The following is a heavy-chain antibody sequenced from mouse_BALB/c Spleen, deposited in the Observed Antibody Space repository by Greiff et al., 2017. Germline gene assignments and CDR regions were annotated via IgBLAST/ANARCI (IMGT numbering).Heavy chain of an antibody. V-gene: IGHV1-5*01. CDR3: TRRDITTAPYYYAMDY. Sequence: VQLQQSGTVLARPGASVKMSCKASGYSFTSYWMHWVKQRPGQGLEWIGAIYPGNSDTSYNQKFKGKAKLTAVTSASTAYMELSSLTNEDSAVYYCTRRDITTAPYYYAMDYWGQGTSVTVSS. CDR1: GYSFTSYW. CDR2: IYPGNSDT. D-gene: IGHD1-2*01. J-gene: IGHJ4*01.